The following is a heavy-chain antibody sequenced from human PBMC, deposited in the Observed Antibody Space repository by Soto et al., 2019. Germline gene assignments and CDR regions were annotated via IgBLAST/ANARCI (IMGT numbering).Heavy chain of an antibody. D-gene: IGHD1-26*01. V-gene: IGHV3-21*01. J-gene: IGHJ3*01. CDR2: ISSSSYI. Sequence: PGGSLRLSCAASGFTFSSYSMNWVSQAPGKGLEWVSSISSSSYIYYADSVKGRFTISRDNAKNSLYLQMNSLRAEDTAVYYCARDREGVGAGLFWGQGTMVTVSS. CDR3: ARDREGVGAGLF. CDR1: GFTFSSYS.